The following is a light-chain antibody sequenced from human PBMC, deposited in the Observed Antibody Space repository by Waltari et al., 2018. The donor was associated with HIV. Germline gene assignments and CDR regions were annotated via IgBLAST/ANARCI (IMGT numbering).Light chain of an antibody. V-gene: IGKV2-24*01. CDR1: QSLVHSDGNTY. CDR2: QIS. CDR3: MQATHFPRT. J-gene: IGKJ1*01. Sequence: DIVLTQTPLSSPVTLGQPASISCKSSQSLVHSDGNTYLAWLQQRRGQSPRLLISQISKRFSGVPDRCSGSGAGTDFTLTISRVEAEDVGIYYCMQATHFPRTFGQGTKVEIQ.